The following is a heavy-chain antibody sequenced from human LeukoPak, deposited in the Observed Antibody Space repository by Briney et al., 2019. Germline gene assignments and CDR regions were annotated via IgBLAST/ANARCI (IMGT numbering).Heavy chain of an antibody. CDR1: GFSSFA. Sequence: GGSLRLSCAASGFSSFAMNWVRQAPGKGLEWVSSITGSGSTTYYTDSVNGRFIISRDISKNTLYLQMNGLRAEDTAVYYCATMSWNSRYFDYWGQGTLVTVSS. CDR2: ITGSGSTT. J-gene: IGHJ4*02. D-gene: IGHD1-7*01. V-gene: IGHV3-23*01. CDR3: ATMSWNSRYFDY.